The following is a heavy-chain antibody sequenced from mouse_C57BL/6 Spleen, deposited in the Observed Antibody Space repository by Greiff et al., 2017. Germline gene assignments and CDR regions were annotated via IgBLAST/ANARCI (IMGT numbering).Heavy chain of an antibody. CDR1: GYTFTDYN. CDR3: ARGGHYDYDGAWFAY. Sequence: VQLQQSGPELVKPGASVKIPCKASGYTFTDYNMDWVKQSHGKSLEWIGDINPNNGGTIYNQKFKGKATLTVDKSSSTAYMELRSLTSEDTAVYYCARGGHYDYDGAWFAYWGQGTLVTVSA. J-gene: IGHJ3*01. CDR2: INPNNGGT. D-gene: IGHD2-4*01. V-gene: IGHV1-18*01.